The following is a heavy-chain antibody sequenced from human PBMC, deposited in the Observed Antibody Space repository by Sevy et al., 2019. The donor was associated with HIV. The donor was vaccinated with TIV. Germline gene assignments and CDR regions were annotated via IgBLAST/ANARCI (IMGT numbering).Heavy chain of an antibody. J-gene: IGHJ3*02. CDR2: IYYSGST. Sequence: SETLSLTCTVSGGSISSGDYYWSWIRQPPGKGLEWIGYIYYSGSTYYNPSLKSRVTISVDTSKNQFSLKLSSVTAADTAVYYCATKRSASEYYGDYGFWGAFDIWGHGTMVTVSS. V-gene: IGHV4-30-4*01. CDR3: ATKRSASEYYGDYGFWGAFDI. CDR1: GGSISSGDYY. D-gene: IGHD4-17*01.